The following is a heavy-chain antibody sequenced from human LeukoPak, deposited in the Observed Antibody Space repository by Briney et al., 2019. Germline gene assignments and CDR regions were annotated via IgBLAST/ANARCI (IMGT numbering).Heavy chain of an antibody. CDR3: ARDLGYYDSSGYPEADV. Sequence: ASVKVSCKASGYTFTSYGISWVRQAPGQGLEWMGWISAYNGNTNYAQMLQGRVTMTTDTSTSTAYMELRSLRSDDTAVYYCARDLGYYDSSGYPEADVWGKGTTVTVSS. J-gene: IGHJ6*04. D-gene: IGHD3-22*01. CDR1: GYTFTSYG. V-gene: IGHV1-18*01. CDR2: ISAYNGNT.